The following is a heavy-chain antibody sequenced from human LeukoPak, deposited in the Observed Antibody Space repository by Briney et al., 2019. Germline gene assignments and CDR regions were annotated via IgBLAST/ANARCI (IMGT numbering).Heavy chain of an antibody. CDR3: VPGSSGWLYFQH. CDR2: IYYSGST. Sequence: PSQTLSLTCTVSGGSISSGGYYWSWIRQHPGKGLEWIGYIYYSGSTYYNPSLKSRVTISVDTSKNQFSLKLSSVTAADTAVYYCVPGSSGWLYFQHWGQGTLVTVSS. D-gene: IGHD6-19*01. J-gene: IGHJ1*01. CDR1: GGSISSGGYY. V-gene: IGHV4-31*03.